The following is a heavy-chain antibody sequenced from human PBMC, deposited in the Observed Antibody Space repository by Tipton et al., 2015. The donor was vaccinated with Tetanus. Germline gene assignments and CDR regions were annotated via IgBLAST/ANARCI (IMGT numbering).Heavy chain of an antibody. CDR2: IFPGDSDT. CDR3: AKYGEQQPFDS. J-gene: IGHJ4*02. D-gene: IGHD1/OR15-1a*01. CDR1: GYNFTNFW. Sequence: QLVQSGAEVKKAGESLRISCKDSGYNFTNFWIAWVRQMPGKGLDWMGMIFPGDSDTKYSPSFQGQVTISADKSISTAYLQWSSLKASDSAMYFCAKYGEQQPFDSWGQGTLVTVSS. V-gene: IGHV5-51*03.